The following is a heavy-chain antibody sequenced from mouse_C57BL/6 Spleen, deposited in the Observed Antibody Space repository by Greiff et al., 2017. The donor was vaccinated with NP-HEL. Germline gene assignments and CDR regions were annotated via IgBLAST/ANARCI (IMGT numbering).Heavy chain of an antibody. CDR1: GYTFTSYW. CDR3: ASQDYDSRDWYFDV. D-gene: IGHD1-1*01. J-gene: IGHJ1*03. V-gene: IGHV1-72*01. Sequence: VQLQQPGAELVKPGASVKLSCKASGYTFTSYWMHWVKQRPGRGLEWIGRLDPNSGGTKYNEKFKSKATLTVDKPSSTAYMQLSSLTSEDSAVYYGASQDYDSRDWYFDVWGTGTTVTVSS. CDR2: LDPNSGGT.